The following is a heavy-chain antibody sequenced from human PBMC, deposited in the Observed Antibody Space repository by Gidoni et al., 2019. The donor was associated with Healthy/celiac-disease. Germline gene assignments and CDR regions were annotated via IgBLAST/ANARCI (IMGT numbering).Heavy chain of an antibody. D-gene: IGHD6-13*01. Sequence: QVQLQQWGAGLLKPSETLSLTCAVYGGSFSGYYWSWTRQPPGKGLEWIGEINHSGSTNYNPSLKSRVTISVDTSKNQFSLKLSSVTAADTAVYYCARVGISSSWRGGYFQHWGQGTLVTVSS. CDR1: GGSFSGYY. J-gene: IGHJ1*01. V-gene: IGHV4-34*01. CDR3: ARVGISSSWRGGYFQH. CDR2: INHSGST.